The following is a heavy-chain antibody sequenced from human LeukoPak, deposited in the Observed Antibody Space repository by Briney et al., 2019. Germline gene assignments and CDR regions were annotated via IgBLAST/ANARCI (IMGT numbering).Heavy chain of an antibody. CDR2: MNPNSGNT. J-gene: IGHJ4*02. D-gene: IGHD3-10*01. CDR3: ARFNGRGVSNDY. Sequence: ASVKVSCKASGYTFTSYDINWVRQATGQGLEWMGWMNPNSGNTGYAQKFQGRVTMTRNTSISTAYMELSSLRSEDTAVYYCARFNGRGVSNDYWGRGTLVTVSA. CDR1: GYTFTSYD. V-gene: IGHV1-8*01.